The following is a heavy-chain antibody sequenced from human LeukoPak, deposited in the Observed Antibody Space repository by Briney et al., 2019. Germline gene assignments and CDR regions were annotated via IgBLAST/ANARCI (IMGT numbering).Heavy chain of an antibody. CDR2: IYYSGSS. D-gene: IGHD4-17*01. J-gene: IGHJ2*01. V-gene: IGHV4-30-4*01. CDR1: GGSISSGDYY. Sequence: PSETLSLTCTVSGGSISSGDYYWSWIRQPPGKGLEWIGYIYYSGSSYYNPSLKSRVAMSVDTSKNQFSLKLSSVTAADTALYYCASLNGDPSYWSLDLWGRGTLVTVSS. CDR3: ASLNGDPSYWSLDL.